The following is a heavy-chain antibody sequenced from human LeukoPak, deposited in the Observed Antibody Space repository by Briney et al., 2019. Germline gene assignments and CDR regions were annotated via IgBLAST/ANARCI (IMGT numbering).Heavy chain of an antibody. CDR2: IKQDGSEK. CDR3: ARDSAGNDY. D-gene: IGHD6-13*01. Sequence: GGSLRLSCEASGFTFSTYWMSWVRQAPGKGLEWVANIKQDGSEKCYVDSVKGRFTISRDNAKNSLYLQVNSLRAENTAMYYCARDSAGNDYWGQGTLVTVSS. CDR1: GFTFSTYW. V-gene: IGHV3-7*01. J-gene: IGHJ4*02.